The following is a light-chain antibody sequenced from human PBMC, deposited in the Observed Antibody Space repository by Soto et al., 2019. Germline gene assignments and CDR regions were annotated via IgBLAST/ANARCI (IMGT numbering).Light chain of an antibody. CDR1: QSVSNNY. V-gene: IGKV3-11*01. CDR2: NTS. J-gene: IGKJ5*01. Sequence: EIVLTQSPGTLSLSPGARATLSCRASQSVSNNYLAWYQQKPGQAPRLLIFNTSNRATGIPARFSGSGSGTDFTLTISGLEPEDFAVYYCQQRTNRPPITFGQGTRLEIK. CDR3: QQRTNRPPIT.